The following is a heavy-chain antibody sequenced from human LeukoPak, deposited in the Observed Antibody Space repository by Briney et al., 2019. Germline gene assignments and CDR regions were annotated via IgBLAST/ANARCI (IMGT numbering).Heavy chain of an antibody. CDR2: IIPIFGTA. D-gene: IGHD5-12*01. V-gene: IGHV1-69*05. J-gene: IGHJ4*02. CDR3: ASGPLYGRYDD. CDR1: GGTFSSYA. Sequence: SSVKVSCKASGGTFSSYAISWVRQAPGQGLEWMGRIIPIFGTANYAQKFQGRVTITTDESTSTAYMELSSLRSEDTAVYYCASGPLYGRYDDWGQGTLVTVSS.